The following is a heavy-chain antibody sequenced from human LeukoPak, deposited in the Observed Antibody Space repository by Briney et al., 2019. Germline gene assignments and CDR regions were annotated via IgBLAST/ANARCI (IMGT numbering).Heavy chain of an antibody. CDR1: GFTFSTYW. CDR3: ERDTYDSSGYHFYYMDV. J-gene: IGHJ6*03. V-gene: IGHV3-7*01. D-gene: IGHD3-22*01. Sequence: PGGSLRLSCAGSGFTFSTYWMSWVRQAPGKGLEWVANIKQDGSEKHYGDSVRGRFTISRDNAKNSLYLQMNSLRAEDTALYFCERDTYDSSGYHFYYMDVWGKGTTVTVSS. CDR2: IKQDGSEK.